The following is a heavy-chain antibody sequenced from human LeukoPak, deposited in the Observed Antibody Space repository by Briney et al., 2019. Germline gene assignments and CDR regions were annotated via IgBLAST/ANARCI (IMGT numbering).Heavy chain of an antibody. CDR2: IRGNGDRT. Sequence: PGGSLRLSCLASGFTFTTNAMTWVRQAPGKGLEWVSTIRGNGDRTHYADSVTGRFTISRDNSKNTLYLQMNSLRGEDSAIYYCAKGQELDDGVFDSWGQGTLVTVSS. CDR1: GFTFTTNA. CDR3: AKGQELDDGVFDS. D-gene: IGHD1-1*01. V-gene: IGHV3-23*01. J-gene: IGHJ4*02.